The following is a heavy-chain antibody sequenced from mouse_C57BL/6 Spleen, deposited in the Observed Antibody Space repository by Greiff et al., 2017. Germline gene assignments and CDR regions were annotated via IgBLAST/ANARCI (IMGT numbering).Heavy chain of an antibody. J-gene: IGHJ3*01. Sequence: DVQLQESGGGLVKPGGSLKLSCAASGFTFSDYGMHWVRQAPEKGLEWVAYISSGSSTIYYADTVKGRFTISRDNAKNTLFLQMTSLRSEDTAMYYCAREGRAWFAYWGQGTLVTVSA. V-gene: IGHV5-17*01. CDR1: GFTFSDYG. CDR2: ISSGSSTI. CDR3: AREGRAWFAY.